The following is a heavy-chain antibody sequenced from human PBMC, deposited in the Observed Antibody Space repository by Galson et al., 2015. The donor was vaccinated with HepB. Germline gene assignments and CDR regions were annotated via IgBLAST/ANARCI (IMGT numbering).Heavy chain of an antibody. CDR1: GNTLSTHW. D-gene: IGHD6-19*01. CDR2: IYPRDSDT. V-gene: IGHV5-51*01. Sequence: QSGAEVKKPGESLKISCQGAGNTLSTHWIAWVRQKSGEGLEWMGVIYPRDSDTRYNPSFEGQVTISVDTSRGTAYLQWGSLRSSDTAMYFCARHPGAGAADSWGQGTLVIVSS. J-gene: IGHJ4*02. CDR3: ARHPGAGAADS.